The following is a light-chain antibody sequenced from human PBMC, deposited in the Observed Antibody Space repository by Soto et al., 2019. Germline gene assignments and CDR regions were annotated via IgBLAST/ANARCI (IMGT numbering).Light chain of an antibody. V-gene: IGLV1-40*01. CDR2: GNR. J-gene: IGLJ3*02. Sequence: QSVLTQPPSVSGAPGQRVTISCTGNSSNIGAGYDVHWYQQLPGTAPKLLIFGNRNRPSGVPDRFSGSKSGYTASLTVSGLQTEDEAFYYCSSSAGIYHYLVFGGGTKVTVL. CDR1: SSNIGAGYD. CDR3: SSSAGIYHYLV.